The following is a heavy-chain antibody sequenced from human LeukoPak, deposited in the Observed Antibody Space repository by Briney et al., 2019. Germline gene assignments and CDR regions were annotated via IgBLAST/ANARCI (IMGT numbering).Heavy chain of an antibody. CDR2: INHSGRT. J-gene: IGHJ4*02. D-gene: IGHD4-17*01. CDR1: GGSVYDYY. CDR3: ARGLGLRVMTTVTTFDN. V-gene: IGHV4-34*01. Sequence: SETLSLTCAVYGGSVYDYYWSWIRQPPGKGLEWIGEINHSGRTNYNPSLKSRVTISVDTSTHQLSLTLRSVTAADTAAYYCARGLGLRVMTTVTTFDNWGQGTLVTVSS.